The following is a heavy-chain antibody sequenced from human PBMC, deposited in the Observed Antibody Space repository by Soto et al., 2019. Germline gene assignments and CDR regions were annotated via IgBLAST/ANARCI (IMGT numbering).Heavy chain of an antibody. D-gene: IGHD5-12*01. V-gene: IGHV3-11*01. CDR3: ARDPHHIGATGWFDP. Sequence: QVQLVESGGGLVKPGGSLRLSCAASGFTFSDYYMNWIRQAPGRGLEWVSYISSSGSIIYYADSVKGRFTISRDNPKNSLHLQMNSLRAEDTAVYYCARDPHHIGATGWFDPWGQGTLVTVSS. J-gene: IGHJ5*02. CDR1: GFTFSDYY. CDR2: ISSSGSII.